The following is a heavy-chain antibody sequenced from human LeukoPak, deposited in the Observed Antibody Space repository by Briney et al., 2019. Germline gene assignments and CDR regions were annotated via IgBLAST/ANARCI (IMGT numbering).Heavy chain of an antibody. CDR3: AGLEGRYSTGLYYYFDY. CDR1: GGSISSINL. J-gene: IGHJ4*02. D-gene: IGHD6-19*01. V-gene: IGHV4-4*02. Sequence: SETLYLTCAVSGGSISSINLWSWVRQPPGKGLEWIGEMYLSGTTHYNPSLKSRVTISIDKSRNQLSLELSSVTAADTAVYYCAGLEGRYSTGLYYYFDYWGQGILVTVSS. CDR2: MYLSGTT.